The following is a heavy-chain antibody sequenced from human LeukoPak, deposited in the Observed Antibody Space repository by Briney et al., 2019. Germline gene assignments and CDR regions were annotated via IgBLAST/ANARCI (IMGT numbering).Heavy chain of an antibody. CDR2: IIPILGIA. Sequence: SVKVSFKASGGTFSSYAISWVRQAPGKGLEWMGRIIPILGIANYAQKFQGRVTITADKSTSTAYMELSSLRSEDTAVYYCAKVGGISAVQAYFDYWGQRPLVTVSS. D-gene: IGHD6-13*01. J-gene: IGHJ4*02. CDR3: AKVGGISAVQAYFDY. CDR1: GGTFSSYA. V-gene: IGHV1-69*04.